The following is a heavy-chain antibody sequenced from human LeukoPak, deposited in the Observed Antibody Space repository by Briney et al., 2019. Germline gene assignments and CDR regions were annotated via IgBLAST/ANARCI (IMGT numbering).Heavy chain of an antibody. D-gene: IGHD1-26*01. Sequence: GGSLRLSCAASGFTFDGYAIHWVRQSPGKGLEWVSSISWTSGSIAYADSVKGRFTISRDNAKNSLYLQMNSLRADDTALYYCAKDWGPTPSFIDYWGQGTLVTVSS. V-gene: IGHV3-9*01. J-gene: IGHJ4*02. CDR2: ISWTSGSI. CDR1: GFTFDGYA. CDR3: AKDWGPTPSFIDY.